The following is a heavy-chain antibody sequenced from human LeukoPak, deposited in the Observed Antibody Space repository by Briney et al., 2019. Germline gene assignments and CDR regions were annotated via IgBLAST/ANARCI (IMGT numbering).Heavy chain of an antibody. J-gene: IGHJ4*02. CDR1: GFTFSSYS. CDR2: ISSSSSYI. V-gene: IGHV3-21*04. Sequence: GGSLRLSCAASGFTFSSYSMNWVRQAPGKGLEWVSPISSSSSYIYYADSVKGRFTISRDNAKNSLYLQMNSLRAEDTALYYCAKDISRDFWSGYTGFDYWGQGTLVTVSS. D-gene: IGHD3-3*01. CDR3: AKDISRDFWSGYTGFDY.